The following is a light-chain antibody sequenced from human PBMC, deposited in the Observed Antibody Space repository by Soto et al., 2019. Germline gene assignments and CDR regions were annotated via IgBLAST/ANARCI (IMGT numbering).Light chain of an antibody. Sequence: EIVLTQSPGTLSLSPGERATLSCRASQSVSSSYLAWYQQKPGQAPRLLIYGASSRATCIPDRCSGSGSGTDFTLTISRLEPEDFAVYYCQQYGSSPRTFGQGTKVEIK. CDR1: QSVSSSY. V-gene: IGKV3-20*01. CDR2: GAS. CDR3: QQYGSSPRT. J-gene: IGKJ1*01.